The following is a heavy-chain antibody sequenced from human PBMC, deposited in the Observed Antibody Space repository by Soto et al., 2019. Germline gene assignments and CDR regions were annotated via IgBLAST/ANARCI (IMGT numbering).Heavy chain of an antibody. V-gene: IGHV3-7*01. CDR2: IAEDGSKK. Sequence: GGSLRLSCAASGFNFSTYYMGWVRQAPGEGLEWVANIAEDGSKKDYADPVKGRFTVSRDNADNSLHLQMHSLRVEDTALYYCVRGGAALPHWGQGAWVTVSS. J-gene: IGHJ4*02. CDR1: GFNFSTYY. CDR3: VRGGAALPH. D-gene: IGHD1-26*01.